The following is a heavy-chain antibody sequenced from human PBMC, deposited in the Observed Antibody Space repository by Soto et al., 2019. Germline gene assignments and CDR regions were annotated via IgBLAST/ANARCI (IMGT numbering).Heavy chain of an antibody. Sequence: EVQLLESGGGLVQPGGSLRLSCAASGFTFSSYAMSWVRQAPGKGLEWVPAISGSGGSTYYADSVKGRFTISRDNSKNTLYLQMNGLRAEDTAVYYCAKGGRTKIRFLEWLKYSFDYWGQGALVTVSS. D-gene: IGHD3-3*01. CDR3: AKGGRTKIRFLEWLKYSFDY. V-gene: IGHV3-23*01. J-gene: IGHJ4*02. CDR2: ISGSGGST. CDR1: GFTFSSYA.